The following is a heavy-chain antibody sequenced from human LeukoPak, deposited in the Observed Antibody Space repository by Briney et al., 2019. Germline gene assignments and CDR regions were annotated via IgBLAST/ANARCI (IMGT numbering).Heavy chain of an antibody. CDR3: ARVAIVAAAGFFDY. J-gene: IGHJ4*02. CDR1: GGSISSSSYY. Sequence: SETLSLTCTVSGGSISSSSYYWGWIRQPPGKGLEWIGSIYYSGSTYYNPSLKSRVTISVDTSKNQFSLKLSSVTAADTAVYYCARVAIVAAAGFFDYWGQGTLVTVSS. D-gene: IGHD6-13*01. V-gene: IGHV4-39*07. CDR2: IYYSGST.